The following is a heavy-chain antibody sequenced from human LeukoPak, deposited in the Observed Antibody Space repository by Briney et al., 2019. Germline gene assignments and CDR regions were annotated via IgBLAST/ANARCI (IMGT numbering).Heavy chain of an antibody. D-gene: IGHD1-1*01. J-gene: IGHJ4*02. CDR3: ARDPLNWNDGVHYFDY. Sequence: GSSVKVSCKASGGTFSSYAISWVRQAPGQGLEWMGRIIPILGIANYAQKFQGRVTITADKSTSTAYMELSSLRSEDTAVYYCARDPLNWNDGVHYFDYWGQGTLVTVSS. CDR1: GGTFSSYA. CDR2: IIPILGIA. V-gene: IGHV1-69*04.